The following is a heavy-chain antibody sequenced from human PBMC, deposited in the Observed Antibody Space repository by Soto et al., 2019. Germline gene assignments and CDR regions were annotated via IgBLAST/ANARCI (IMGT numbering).Heavy chain of an antibody. J-gene: IGHJ6*03. CDR1: GFTFTSSA. Sequence: SVKVSCKASGFTFTSSAIQWVRQARGQRLEWIGWIVVGSGNTNYAQKFQERVTITRDMSTSTAYMELSSLRSEDTAVYYCAADRGYCGGGSCYYYYYMDVWGKGTTVTVSS. V-gene: IGHV1-58*02. CDR2: IVVGSGNT. D-gene: IGHD2-15*01. CDR3: AADRGYCGGGSCYYYYYMDV.